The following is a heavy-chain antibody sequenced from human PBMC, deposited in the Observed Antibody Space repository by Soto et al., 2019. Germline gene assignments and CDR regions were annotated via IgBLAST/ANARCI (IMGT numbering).Heavy chain of an antibody. V-gene: IGHV4-39*01. CDR1: GGSISSSSYY. Sequence: SETLSLTCTVSGGSISSSSYYWGWIRQPPGKGLEWIGSIYYSGSTYYNPSLKSRVTISVDTSKNQFSLKLGSVTAADTAVYYCAGTSGGSSYFDYWGQGTLVTVSS. CDR3: AGTSGGSSYFDY. CDR2: IYYSGST. J-gene: IGHJ4*02. D-gene: IGHD2-15*01.